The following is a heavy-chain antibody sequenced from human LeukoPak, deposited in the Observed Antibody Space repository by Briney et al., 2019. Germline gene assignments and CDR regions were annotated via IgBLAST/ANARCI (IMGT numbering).Heavy chain of an antibody. J-gene: IGHJ6*03. D-gene: IGHD3-10*01. CDR1: GGSISSSSYY. Sequence: PSETLSLTCTVSGGSISSSSYYWGWIRQPPGKGLEWIGSIYYSGSTYYNPSLKSRVTISVDTSKNQFSLKLSSVTAADTAVYYCARHGLLWFGELLHYYMDVWGKGTTVTISS. V-gene: IGHV4-39*01. CDR3: ARHGLLWFGELLHYYMDV. CDR2: IYYSGST.